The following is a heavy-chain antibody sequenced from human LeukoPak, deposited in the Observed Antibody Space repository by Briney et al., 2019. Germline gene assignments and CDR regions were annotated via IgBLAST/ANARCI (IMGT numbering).Heavy chain of an antibody. J-gene: IGHJ6*03. D-gene: IGHD5-12*01. Sequence: ASVKVSCKASGYIFVSYGISWIRQAPGQGLEWMGWISPYNGDTDHSQKVQDRVTMTTDKSTSTAYMELRSLRSDDTAVYYCARTLATMTGAYYYYMDVWGKGTTVTVSS. V-gene: IGHV1-18*01. CDR3: ARTLATMTGAYYYYMDV. CDR1: GYIFVSYG. CDR2: ISPYNGDT.